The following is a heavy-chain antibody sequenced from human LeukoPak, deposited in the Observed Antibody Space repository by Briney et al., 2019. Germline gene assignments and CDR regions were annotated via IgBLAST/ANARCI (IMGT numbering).Heavy chain of an antibody. CDR1: GGSISSANYY. D-gene: IGHD5-12*01. Sequence: SETLSLTCTVSGGSISSANYYWGWIRQPPGKGLEWIGSIYYSGGTYYNPSLQSRVTISMGTSKNQFSLKLSSVTAADTAVYYCARIVATINWFDPWGQGTLVTVSS. J-gene: IGHJ5*02. CDR2: IYYSGGT. CDR3: ARIVATINWFDP. V-gene: IGHV4-39*07.